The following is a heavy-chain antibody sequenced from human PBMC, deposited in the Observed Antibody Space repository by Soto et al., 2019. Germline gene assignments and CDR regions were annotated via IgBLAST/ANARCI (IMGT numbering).Heavy chain of an antibody. J-gene: IGHJ4*02. CDR1: GFTFSSYG. CDR2: ISYDGSNK. D-gene: IGHD6-13*01. CDR3: AKDREAAAGTDY. V-gene: IGHV3-30*18. Sequence: GSLRLSCAASGFTFSSYGMHWVRQAPGKGLEWVAVISYDGSNKYYADSVKGRFTISRDNSKNTLYLQMNSLRAEDTAVYYCAKDREAAAGTDYWGQGTLVTVSS.